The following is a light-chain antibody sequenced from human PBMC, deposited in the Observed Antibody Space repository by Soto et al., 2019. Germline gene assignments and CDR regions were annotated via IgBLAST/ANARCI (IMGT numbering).Light chain of an antibody. CDR2: GAS. V-gene: IGKV3-15*01. CDR1: QTVLRN. CDR3: KQYAVWPPQT. J-gene: IGKJ1*01. Sequence: ILMTQDAVTRSVSPGERATRSCRASQTVLRNLACYQQKPGPTPRLLIFGASTRATGIPASLRGRWSGTAFPLTISCLLPDYSAVCYCKQYAVWPPQTLGQGTKVDIK.